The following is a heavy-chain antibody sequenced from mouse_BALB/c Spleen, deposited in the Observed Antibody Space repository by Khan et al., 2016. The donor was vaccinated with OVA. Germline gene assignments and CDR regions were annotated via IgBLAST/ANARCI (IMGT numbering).Heavy chain of an antibody. CDR3: ARVYGVDFDY. D-gene: IGHD1-1*01. CDR1: GYSITSDYA. Sequence: EVKLLESGPGLVKPSQSLSLTCTVTGYSITSDYAWNWIRQFPGKKLEWMGFISYSGNTKYNPSLKSRFSITRDTSKNQFFLQLNSVTTEDTATYYCARVYGVDFDYWGQGTSLTVSS. V-gene: IGHV3-2*02. J-gene: IGHJ2*02. CDR2: ISYSGNT.